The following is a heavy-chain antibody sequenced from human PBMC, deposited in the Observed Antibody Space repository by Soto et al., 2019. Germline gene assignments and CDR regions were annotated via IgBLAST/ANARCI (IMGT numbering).Heavy chain of an antibody. J-gene: IGHJ4*02. CDR3: VSQRTTVPTQAYFDY. CDR1: GGSVTNSSYY. Sequence: TLSLTCTVSGGSVTNSSYYWGWIRQSPGKGLEWIGSVYYRGRSYSKSSVKSRVTISVDTSKNRFSLSLNSVTASDTAVYFCVSQRTTVPTQAYFDYWRPRALVTVSS. D-gene: IGHD4-17*01. V-gene: IGHV4-39*01. CDR2: VYYRGRS.